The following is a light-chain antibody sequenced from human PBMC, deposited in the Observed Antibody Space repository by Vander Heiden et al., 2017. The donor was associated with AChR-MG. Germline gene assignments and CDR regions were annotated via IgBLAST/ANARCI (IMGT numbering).Light chain of an antibody. J-gene: IGKJ5*01. Sequence: EIVMTQSPATLSLSPGEGATLSCRASQTVGNNYLACYQQKPAQAPRLLIYGVSTRATGIPARFSGSASGTDFTLTISSLQSEDFAVYYCQQYSSWPITFGQGTRLDI. CDR2: GVS. CDR1: QTVGNN. CDR3: QQYSSWPIT. V-gene: IGKV3-15*01.